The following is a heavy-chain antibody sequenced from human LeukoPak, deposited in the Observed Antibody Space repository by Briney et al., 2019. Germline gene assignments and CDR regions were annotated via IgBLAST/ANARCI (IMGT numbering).Heavy chain of an antibody. D-gene: IGHD3-3*01. J-gene: IGHJ4*02. CDR2: IYNSGGT. CDR1: GFTISSNY. Sequence: GGSLRLSCAASGFTISSNYMSWVRQAPGKGLEWVSVIYNSGGTYYADSVKGRFTISRDNSKNTVSLQMNSLRAEDTAVYYCARASFWFGYSGYYFDSWGQGTLVTVSS. V-gene: IGHV3-66*01. CDR3: ARASFWFGYSGYYFDS.